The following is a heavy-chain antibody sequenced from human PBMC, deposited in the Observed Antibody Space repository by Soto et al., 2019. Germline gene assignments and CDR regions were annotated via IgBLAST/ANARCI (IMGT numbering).Heavy chain of an antibody. V-gene: IGHV1-69*12. CDR2: IIPIFGTA. J-gene: IGHJ4*02. CDR3: ATDLKDVGAARHDY. D-gene: IGHD6-6*01. CDR1: GGTFSSYA. Sequence: QVQLVQSGAEVKKPGSSVKVSCKASGGTFSSYAISWVRQAPGQGLEWMGGIIPIFGTANYAQKFQGRVTITADESTSTASVELSSLRSEDTAVYYCATDLKDVGAARHDYWGQGTLVTVSS.